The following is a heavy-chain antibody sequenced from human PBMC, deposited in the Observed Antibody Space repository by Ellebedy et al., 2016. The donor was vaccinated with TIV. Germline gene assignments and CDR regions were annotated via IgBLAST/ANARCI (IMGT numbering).Heavy chain of an antibody. CDR1: GGSISSYY. Sequence: MPSETLSLTCTVSGGSISSYYWSWIRQPPGKGLEWIGYIYYSGSTNYNPSLKSRVTISVDTSKNQFSLKLSSVTAADTAVYYCARDRGPPVAGTYNWFDPWGQGTLVTVSS. V-gene: IGHV4-59*12. CDR3: ARDRGPPVAGTYNWFDP. J-gene: IGHJ5*02. CDR2: IYYSGST. D-gene: IGHD6-19*01.